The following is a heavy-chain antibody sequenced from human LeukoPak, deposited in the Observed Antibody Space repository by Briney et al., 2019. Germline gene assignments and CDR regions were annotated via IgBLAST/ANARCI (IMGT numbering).Heavy chain of an antibody. CDR3: VSFYETY. Sequence: YXXHWVRXAPGKGLVWVSHINSDGSWTSYADSVKGRFTISKDNAKNTVYLQMNNLRAEDTAVYYCVSFYETYWGRGTLVTVSS. CDR1: YX. J-gene: IGHJ4*02. D-gene: IGHD2-2*01. V-gene: IGHV3-74*01. CDR2: INSDGSWT.